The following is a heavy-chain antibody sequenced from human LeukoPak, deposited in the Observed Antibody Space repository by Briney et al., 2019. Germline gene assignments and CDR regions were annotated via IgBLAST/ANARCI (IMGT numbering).Heavy chain of an antibody. V-gene: IGHV3-30-3*01. J-gene: IGHJ4*02. D-gene: IGHD3-10*01. Sequence: GGSLRLSCAASGFTFSSYAMHWVRQAPGKGLEWVAVISYDGSNKYYADSVKGRFTISRDNSKNTLYLQMNSLRAEDTAVYYCAKVIRASYYYGSGSQGLFDYWGQGTLVTVSS. CDR2: ISYDGSNK. CDR1: GFTFSSYA. CDR3: AKVIRASYYYGSGSQGLFDY.